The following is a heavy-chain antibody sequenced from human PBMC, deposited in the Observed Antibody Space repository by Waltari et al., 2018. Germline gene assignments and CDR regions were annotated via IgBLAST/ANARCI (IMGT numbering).Heavy chain of an antibody. D-gene: IGHD3-22*01. J-gene: IGHJ4*02. CDR1: GDFLSDAP. Sequence: HVQLQESGPGLVKPSETLSLTCTDSGDFLSDAPWTRLRQAPGKGLEWIAYLRNTGGTKCTPSLESRVTVSAVTSKKQFSLRLTSVTAADTAVYYCARLPTKYYDSIGWGFFDQWGQGILVTVSS. CDR3: ARLPTKYYDSIGWGFFDQ. CDR2: LRNTGGT. V-gene: IGHV4-59*08.